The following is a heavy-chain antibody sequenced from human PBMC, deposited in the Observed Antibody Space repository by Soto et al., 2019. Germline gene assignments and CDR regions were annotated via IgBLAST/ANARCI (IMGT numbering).Heavy chain of an antibody. J-gene: IGHJ6*04. CDR3: ARGDLTDV. Sequence: EVQVVESGGGLVQPGGSLRLSCADSGFTVSSYYMSWVRQAPGKGLEWVSVLYTGGSTYYADSVNGRFTISRHNSENTLYLQMNSLRVEDTAVYYCARGDLTDVWGKGTTVTVSS. CDR1: GFTVSSYY. V-gene: IGHV3-53*04. CDR2: LYTGGST.